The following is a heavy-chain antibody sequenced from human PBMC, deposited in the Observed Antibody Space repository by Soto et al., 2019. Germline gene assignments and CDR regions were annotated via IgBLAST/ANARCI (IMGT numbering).Heavy chain of an antibody. CDR3: AANGGYQPPSI. CDR2: IVVGSGNT. J-gene: IGHJ4*02. D-gene: IGHD2-2*01. Sequence: SVKVSCKASGLTFTSSAVQWVRQARGQRLEWIGWIVVGSGNTNYAQKFQERVTITRDMSTSIAYMELSSLRSEDTAVYYCAANGGYQPPSIWGQGTLVTVSS. V-gene: IGHV1-58*01. CDR1: GLTFTSSA.